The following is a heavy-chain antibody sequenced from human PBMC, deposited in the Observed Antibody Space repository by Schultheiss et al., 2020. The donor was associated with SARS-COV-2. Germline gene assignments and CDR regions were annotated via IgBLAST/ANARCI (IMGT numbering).Heavy chain of an antibody. Sequence: GGSLRLSCAASGFTFSSYAMHWVRQAPGKGLEWVSVIYSGGSTYYADSVKGRFTISRDNSKNTLYLQMNSLRAEDTAVYYCARNWNSGYWGQGTLVTVSS. D-gene: IGHD1-7*01. CDR2: IYSGGST. V-gene: IGHV3-53*01. CDR3: ARNWNSGY. J-gene: IGHJ4*02. CDR1: GFTFSSYA.